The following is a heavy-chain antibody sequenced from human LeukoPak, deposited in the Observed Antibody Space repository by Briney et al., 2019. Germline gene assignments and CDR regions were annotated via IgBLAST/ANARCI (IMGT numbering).Heavy chain of an antibody. CDR2: ISAYNGNT. V-gene: IGHV1-18*01. Sequence: ASVKVSCMASGGSFSRYAISWVRQAPGQGLEWMGWISAYNGNTNYAQKLQGRVTMTTDTSTSTAYMELRSLRSDDTAVYYCARSAVAGQASTGDYWGQGTLVTVSS. CDR3: ARSAVAGQASTGDY. CDR1: GGSFSRYA. J-gene: IGHJ4*02. D-gene: IGHD6-19*01.